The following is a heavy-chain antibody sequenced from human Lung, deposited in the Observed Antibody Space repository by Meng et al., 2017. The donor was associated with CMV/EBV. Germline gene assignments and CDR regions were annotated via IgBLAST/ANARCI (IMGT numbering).Heavy chain of an antibody. V-gene: IGHV3-49*04. J-gene: IGHJ4*02. Sequence: GESXKISCRASGFTFGDYAMSWVRQAPGKGLEWVGFIRSKGYGGTIEYAASVKGRFTISRDDSKSIAYLQMNSLKTEDTAVYYCTRGHSSGIWGQGTRVTCAS. CDR3: TRGHSSGI. CDR2: IRSKGYGGTI. D-gene: IGHD6-19*01. CDR1: GFTFGDYA.